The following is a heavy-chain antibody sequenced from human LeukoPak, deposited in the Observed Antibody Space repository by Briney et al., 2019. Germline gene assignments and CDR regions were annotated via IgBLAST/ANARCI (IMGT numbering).Heavy chain of an antibody. V-gene: IGHV3-11*01. D-gene: IGHD6-13*01. J-gene: IGHJ5*02. CDR1: GFSFSDYY. CDR2: ISISGTTI. Sequence: GGSLRLSCAGSGFSFSDYYMNWIRQAPGKGLEWVAYISISGTTIFYADSVEGRFTISRDNSKNTLYLQMNSLRAEDTAVYYCAKARELAAANWFDPWGQGTLVTVSS. CDR3: AKARELAAANWFDP.